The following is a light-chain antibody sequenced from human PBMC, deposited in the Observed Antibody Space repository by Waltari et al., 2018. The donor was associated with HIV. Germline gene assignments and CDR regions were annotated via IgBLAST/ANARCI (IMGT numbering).Light chain of an antibody. CDR3: LQDDSFPLT. Sequence: IQMNQSPPSLSASVGDRVTITCRASQNIRRDLGWYQQKPGKAPKLLIYAASTLQTGVSSRFRGGGSGTEFTLTINGLQSEDSATYYCLQDDSFPLTFGPGTKVDLK. J-gene: IGKJ3*01. CDR1: QNIRRD. V-gene: IGKV1-6*01. CDR2: AAS.